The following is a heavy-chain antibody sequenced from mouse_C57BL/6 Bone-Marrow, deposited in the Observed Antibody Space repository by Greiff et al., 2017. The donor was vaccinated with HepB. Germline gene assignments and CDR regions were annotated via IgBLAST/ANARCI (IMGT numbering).Heavy chain of an antibody. CDR2: INPGSGGT. CDR1: GYAFTNYL. CDR3: ARRVDY. Sequence: VQLQQSGAELVRPGTSVKVSCKASGYAFTNYLIEWVKQRPGQGLEWIGVINPGSGGTNYNEKFKGKATLTADKSSSTAYMQLSSLTSEDSAVSFCARRVDYWGQGTTLTVSA. J-gene: IGHJ2*01. V-gene: IGHV1-54*01.